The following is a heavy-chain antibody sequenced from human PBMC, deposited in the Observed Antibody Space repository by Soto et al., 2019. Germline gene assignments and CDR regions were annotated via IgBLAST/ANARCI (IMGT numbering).Heavy chain of an antibody. V-gene: IGHV3-23*01. CDR3: ARRSSGWYFDY. CDR2: ISGSGGST. CDR1: GFTFSSYA. Sequence: EVQLLESGGGLVQPGGSLRLSCAASGFTFSSYAMSWVRQAPGKGLEWVSAISGSGGSTYYADSVKGRFTISRDNSKNPLYLQMNSRIAGDTAVYYCARRSSGWYFDYWGQGTLVTVSS. D-gene: IGHD6-19*01. J-gene: IGHJ4*02.